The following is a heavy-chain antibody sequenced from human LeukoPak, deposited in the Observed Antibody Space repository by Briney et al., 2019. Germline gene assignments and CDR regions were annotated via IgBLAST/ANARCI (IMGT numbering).Heavy chain of an antibody. D-gene: IGHD6-19*01. V-gene: IGHV3-7*03. J-gene: IGHJ4*02. CDR3: ARMSGIAVAAIWISYFDY. Sequence: GRSLRLSCAASGFTFSTYSMHWVRQAPGKGLEWVANIKQDGSEKYYVDSVKGRFTISRDNANNSLYLQMNSLRAEDTAVYYCARMSGIAVAAIWISYFDYWGQGTLVTVSS. CDR1: GFTFSTYS. CDR2: IKQDGSEK.